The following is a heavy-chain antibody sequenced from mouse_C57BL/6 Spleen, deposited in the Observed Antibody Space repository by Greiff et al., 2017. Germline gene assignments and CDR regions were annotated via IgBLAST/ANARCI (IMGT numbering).Heavy chain of an antibody. J-gene: IGHJ4*01. Sequence: EVKLVESGGGLVKPGGSLKLSCAASGFTFSDYGMHWVRQAPEQGLAWVAYISSGSSTIYYADTVKGRCTISRDNAKNTLFLQMTSLRSEDTAMYYCARQGKYAMDYWGQGTSVTVSS. CDR3: ARQGKYAMDY. V-gene: IGHV5-17*01. CDR2: ISSGSSTI. CDR1: GFTFSDYG.